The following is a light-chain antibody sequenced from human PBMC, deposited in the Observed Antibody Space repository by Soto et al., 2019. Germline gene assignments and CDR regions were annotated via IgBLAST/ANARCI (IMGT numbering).Light chain of an antibody. J-gene: IGKJ1*01. CDR2: GAS. Sequence: EIVLTQSPGTLSLSPGERATLSCRASQSVSSSYLAWYQQKPGQAPRLLIYGASSRATGIPDRFSGRGSGTDSTLTISRREHEDLAGYDGQQYGSSRPWTFGQGTKVEIK. V-gene: IGKV3-20*01. CDR3: QQYGSSRPWT. CDR1: QSVSSSY.